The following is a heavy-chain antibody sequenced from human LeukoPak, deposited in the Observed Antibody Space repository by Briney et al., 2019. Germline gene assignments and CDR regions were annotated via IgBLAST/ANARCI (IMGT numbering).Heavy chain of an antibody. Sequence: GGSLRLFCAASEVTFIYSCLSGFGQPPGKGLEWVSATSASGGSTYYADSVKGRFTISRDNSKDTLYLQMNSLRAEDTAVYYCAKDWAYYYYGSGSYSDYFDYWGQGTLVTVSS. J-gene: IGHJ4*02. CDR3: AKDWAYYYYGSGSYSDYFDY. CDR2: TSASGGST. D-gene: IGHD3-10*01. V-gene: IGHV3-23*01. CDR1: EVTFIYSC.